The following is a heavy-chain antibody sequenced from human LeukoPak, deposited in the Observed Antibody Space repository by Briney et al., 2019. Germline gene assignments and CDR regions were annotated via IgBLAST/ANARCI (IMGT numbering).Heavy chain of an antibody. V-gene: IGHV5-51*01. CDR3: ARQVSGEGVDS. D-gene: IGHD4-17*01. J-gene: IGHJ4*02. Sequence: GESLQISCQGSGYIFTSYWIGWGRQLPGKGLEWMGIIYPGGSDTRYSPSFQGQVTISADKSISTAYLQWSSLKASDTAMYYCARQVSGEGVDSWGQGTLVTVSS. CDR1: GYIFTSYW. CDR2: IYPGGSDT.